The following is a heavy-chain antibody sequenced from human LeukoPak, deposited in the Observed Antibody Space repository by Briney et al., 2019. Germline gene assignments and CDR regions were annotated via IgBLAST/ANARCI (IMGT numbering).Heavy chain of an antibody. V-gene: IGHV3-7*01. Sequence: GGSLRLSCAASGFTFSDYWMSWVRQAPGKGLEWVANIKQHGSERYYVDSVKGRFTISRDNAKNLLYLQMNSLRAEDTALYYCASALPADHFDYWGQGTLVTVSS. J-gene: IGHJ4*02. CDR3: ASALPADHFDY. CDR2: IKQHGSER. CDR1: GFTFSDYW.